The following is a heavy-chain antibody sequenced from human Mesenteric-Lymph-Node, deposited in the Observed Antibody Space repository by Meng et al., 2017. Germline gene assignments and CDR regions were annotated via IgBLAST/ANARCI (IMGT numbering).Heavy chain of an antibody. CDR2: INHSGRT. Sequence: QVRESGSGLVKPSGILSLTCDVSGGAIRNVQWWRGVRQGPGKGLEWIGEINHSGRTNYHPSVKSRVSMSVDKSQNHFSLRLSSVTAADTAVYYCTTLYGDSISWGQGTLVTVSS. D-gene: IGHD4-17*01. CDR1: GGAIRNVQW. J-gene: IGHJ4*02. CDR3: TTLYGDSIS. V-gene: IGHV4-4*02.